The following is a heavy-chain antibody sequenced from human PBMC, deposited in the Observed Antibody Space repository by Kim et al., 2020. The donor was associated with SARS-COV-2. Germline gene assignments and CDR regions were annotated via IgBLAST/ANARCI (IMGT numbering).Heavy chain of an antibody. D-gene: IGHD3-10*01. CDR2: INTNTGNP. J-gene: IGHJ3*02. CDR1: GYTFTSYA. Sequence: ASVKVSCKASGYTFTSYAMNWVRQAPGQGLEWMGWINTNTGNPTYAQGFTGRFVFSLDTSVSTAYLQISSLKAEDTAVYYCARVPKYYYGSGSYPGPGGAPSDAFDIWGQGTMVTVSS. CDR3: ARVPKYYYGSGSYPGPGGAPSDAFDI. V-gene: IGHV7-4-1*02.